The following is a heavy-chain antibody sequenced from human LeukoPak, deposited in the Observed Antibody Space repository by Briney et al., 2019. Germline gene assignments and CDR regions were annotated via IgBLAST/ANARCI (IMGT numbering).Heavy chain of an antibody. V-gene: IGHV3-43*01. CDR2: ISWDGGST. CDR3: ARDGYNSGELDY. D-gene: IGHD5-24*01. Sequence: PGGSLRLSCAASGFTFDDYTMHWVRHAPGKGLEWVSLISWDGGSTYYADSVKGRFTISRDNSKNSLYLQMNGLRTGDTALYYCARDGYNSGELDYWGQGTLVTVSS. J-gene: IGHJ4*02. CDR1: GFTFDDYT.